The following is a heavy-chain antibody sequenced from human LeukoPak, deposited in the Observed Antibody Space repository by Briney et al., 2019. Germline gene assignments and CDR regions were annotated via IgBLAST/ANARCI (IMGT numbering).Heavy chain of an antibody. V-gene: IGHV3-30-3*01. Sequence: PGGSLRLSCSASGFTFNSYSMHWFLQAPGKGLEEVTAISDDETYKFYADSVKGRFTISRDNSKNMVFLQMNSLRAEDTAIYYCAKDDAYLQYDDWGQGTLVTVSS. CDR2: ISDDETYK. J-gene: IGHJ4*02. CDR1: GFTFNSYS. D-gene: IGHD5-24*01. CDR3: AKDDAYLQYDD.